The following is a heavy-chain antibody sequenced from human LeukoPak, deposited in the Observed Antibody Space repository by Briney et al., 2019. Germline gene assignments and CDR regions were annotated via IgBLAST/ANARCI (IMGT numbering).Heavy chain of an antibody. CDR3: ARITGTTYYFDY. Sequence: SETLSLTCTVSGGSISSYYWCWIRKPPGPGLELIWFIYYSGSTNYNPSLNSRVTISVDTSKNQFSLKLSSVAAADTAVYYCARITGTTYYFDYWGQGTLVTVSS. CDR2: IYYSGST. J-gene: IGHJ4*02. D-gene: IGHD1-20*01. CDR1: GGSISSYY. V-gene: IGHV4-59*01.